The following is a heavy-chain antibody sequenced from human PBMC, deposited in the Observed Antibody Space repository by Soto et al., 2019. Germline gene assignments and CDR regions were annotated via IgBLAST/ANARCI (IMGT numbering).Heavy chain of an antibody. CDR2: IRPDGSNR. CDR1: GFTFSDYA. CDR3: ARVGRPQHLITGFDN. D-gene: IGHD3-10*01. Sequence: GGSLRLSCVTSGFTFSDYAMHWVRQAPGKGLEWVAVIRPDGSNRYYADSVKGRFTISRDISKNTLYLQMSSLRADDTAVYFCARVGRPQHLITGFDNWGQGTLVTVFS. J-gene: IGHJ5*02. V-gene: IGHV3-33*01.